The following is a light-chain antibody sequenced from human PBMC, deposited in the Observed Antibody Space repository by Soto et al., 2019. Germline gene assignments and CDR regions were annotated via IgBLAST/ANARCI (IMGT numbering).Light chain of an antibody. CDR2: AAS. V-gene: IGKV1-8*01. Sequence: AIRMTQSPSSFSASTGDRVTITCRASQGISSYLAWYQQKPGKAPKLLIYAASTLQSGVPSRFSGSGSGTDFTLTISCLQSEDISTYYCQQYYSYPLTFGGGTKVEIK. CDR1: QGISSY. CDR3: QQYYSYPLT. J-gene: IGKJ4*01.